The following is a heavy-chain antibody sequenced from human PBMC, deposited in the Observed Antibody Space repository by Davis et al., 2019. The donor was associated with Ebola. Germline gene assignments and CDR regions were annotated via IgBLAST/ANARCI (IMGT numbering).Heavy chain of an antibody. CDR3: ATWGVWVGEFYYYYGMDV. V-gene: IGHV3-30*02. D-gene: IGHD1-26*01. Sequence: PGGSLRLSCAASGFTFSTYGMHWVRQAPGKGLEWVAVIWYDGSNKYYADSVKGRFTISRDNSKNTLYLQMNSLRSEDTAVYYCATWGVWVGEFYYYYGMDVWGQGTTVTVSS. CDR1: GFTFSTYG. CDR2: IWYDGSNK. J-gene: IGHJ6*02.